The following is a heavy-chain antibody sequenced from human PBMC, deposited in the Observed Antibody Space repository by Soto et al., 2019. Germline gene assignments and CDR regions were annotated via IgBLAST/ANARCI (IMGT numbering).Heavy chain of an antibody. CDR1: GGSISSYY. J-gene: IGHJ5*02. CDR3: ARATTYYDILTGYYRHNWFDP. D-gene: IGHD3-9*01. V-gene: IGHV4-59*01. Sequence: SETLSLTCTVSGGSISSYYWSWIRQPPGKGLEWIGYIYYSGSTNYNPSLKSRVTISVDTSKNQFSLKLSSVTAADTAVYYCARATTYYDILTGYYRHNWFDPWGQGPLVTLSS. CDR2: IYYSGST.